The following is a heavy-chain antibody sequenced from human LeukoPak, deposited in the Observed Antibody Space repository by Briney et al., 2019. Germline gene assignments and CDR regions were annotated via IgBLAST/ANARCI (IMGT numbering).Heavy chain of an antibody. D-gene: IGHD3-22*01. CDR2: IIPIYGST. CDR3: ARDNYYGSAGFFHF. CDR1: GGTFINHS. J-gene: IGHJ4*02. Sequence: SVNVSCKTSGGTFINHSINWVRQAPGQGLQWMGKIIPIYGSTDYAQKFQGRVTFTADKSTNTAYMELSSLRSEDTAVYFCARDNYYGSAGFFHFWGQGTMVTVSS. V-gene: IGHV1-69*06.